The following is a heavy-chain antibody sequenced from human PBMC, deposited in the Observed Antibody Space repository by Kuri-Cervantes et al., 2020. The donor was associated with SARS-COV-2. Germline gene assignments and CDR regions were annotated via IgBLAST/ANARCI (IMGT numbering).Heavy chain of an antibody. CDR1: GFTFSSYG. CDR2: IRYDGSNQ. J-gene: IGHJ6*04. V-gene: IGHV3-30*02. CDR3: AKDCDV. Sequence: GGSLRLSCATSGFTFSSYGMHWVRQAPGKGLEWVTFIRYDGSNQYYGDSVKGRFTISRDSSKNTLYLQMNSLRAEDTAVYYCAKDCDVWGKGTTVTVSS.